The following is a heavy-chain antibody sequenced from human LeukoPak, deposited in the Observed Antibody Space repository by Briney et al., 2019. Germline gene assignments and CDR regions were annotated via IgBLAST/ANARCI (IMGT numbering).Heavy chain of an antibody. CDR3: AKDGDIWLGDLNWFDP. J-gene: IGHJ5*02. V-gene: IGHV3-23*01. Sequence: PGGSLRLSCGASGLVFSNYAMSWIRQAPGKGLEWFSAISGSGDATYYADSVKGRFTISRDISKNMLYLQMNSLRAEDTAVYYCAKDGDIWLGDLNWFDPWGQGTLVTVSS. CDR2: ISGSGDAT. CDR1: GLVFSNYA. D-gene: IGHD3-10*01.